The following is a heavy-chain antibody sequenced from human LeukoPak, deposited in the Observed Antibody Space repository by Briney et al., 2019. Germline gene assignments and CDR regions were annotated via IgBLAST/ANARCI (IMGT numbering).Heavy chain of an antibody. CDR3: ARRYCSGGSCGFDP. CDR2: ISAYNGNT. CDR1: GYTFTSYG. D-gene: IGHD2-15*01. Sequence: ASVKVSCKASGYTFTSYGISWVRQAPGQGLEWMGWISAYNGNTNYALKLQGRVTMTTDTSASTAYMELRSLRSDDTAVYYCARRYCSGGSCGFDPWGQGILLTVSS. V-gene: IGHV1-18*01. J-gene: IGHJ5*02.